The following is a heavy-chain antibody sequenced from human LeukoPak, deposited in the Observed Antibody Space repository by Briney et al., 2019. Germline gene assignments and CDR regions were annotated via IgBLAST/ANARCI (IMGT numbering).Heavy chain of an antibody. CDR2: IYYSGST. V-gene: IGHV4-39*01. Sequence: PSETQSLTCTVSGGSISSSSYYWGWIRQPPGKGLEWIGSIYYSGSTYYNPSLKSRVTISVDTSKNQFSLKLSSVTAADTAVYYCASLYCGGDCYPDYWGQGTLVTVSS. J-gene: IGHJ4*02. CDR3: ASLYCGGDCYPDY. CDR1: GGSISSSSYY. D-gene: IGHD2-21*02.